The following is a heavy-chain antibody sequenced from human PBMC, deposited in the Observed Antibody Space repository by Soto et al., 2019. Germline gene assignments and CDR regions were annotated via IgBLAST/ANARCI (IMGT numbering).Heavy chain of an antibody. Sequence: SGPTLVNPTQTLTLTCTFSGFSLSTSGMCVSWVRQPPGKALEWLARIDWDDDKYYRPSLRARLTISKDTSKNQVVLKMTNMDAVDTATYYCARIIQGAQPVYVDYWGLGTLVTFSS. CDR1: GFSLSTSGMC. CDR2: IDWDDDK. J-gene: IGHJ4*02. V-gene: IGHV2-70*11. CDR3: ARIIQGAQPVYVDY.